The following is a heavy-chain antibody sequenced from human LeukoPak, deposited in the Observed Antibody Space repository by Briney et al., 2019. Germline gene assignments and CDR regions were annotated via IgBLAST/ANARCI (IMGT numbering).Heavy chain of an antibody. CDR1: GYTFSDYY. D-gene: IGHD4-23*01. V-gene: IGHV1-69*04. Sequence: GASVKVSCKASGYTFSDYYMQWVRQAPGQGLEWMGRIIPILGIANYAQKFQDRVTINADKSTSTVYMELSSLRSEDTAVYYCARGGYGGNGFDYWGQGTLVTVSS. CDR3: ARGGYGGNGFDY. CDR2: IIPILGIA. J-gene: IGHJ4*02.